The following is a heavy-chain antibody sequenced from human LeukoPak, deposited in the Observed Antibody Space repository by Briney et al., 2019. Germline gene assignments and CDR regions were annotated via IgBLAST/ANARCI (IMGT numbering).Heavy chain of an antibody. Sequence: GSSVKVSCKASGGTFSSYTISWVRQAPGQGLEWMGRIIPILGIANYAQKFQGRDTITADKSTSTAYMELSSLRSEDTAVYYCARDRVDYYDSSGYYDWAEYFQHWGQGTLVTVSS. CDR1: GGTFSSYT. CDR2: IIPILGIA. J-gene: IGHJ1*01. D-gene: IGHD3-22*01. CDR3: ARDRVDYYDSSGYYDWAEYFQH. V-gene: IGHV1-69*04.